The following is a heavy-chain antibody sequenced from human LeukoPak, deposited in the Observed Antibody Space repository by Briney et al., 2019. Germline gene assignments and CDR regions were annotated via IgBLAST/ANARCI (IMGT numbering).Heavy chain of an antibody. V-gene: IGHV4-61*02. CDR1: GGSISSGNYY. J-gene: IGHJ6*03. Sequence: PSETLSLTCTVSGGSISSGNYYWSWIRKPAGKGLEWIGRIYTSGSTNYNPSLKSRVTISVDTSKNQFSLKLSSVTAADTAVYYCAREVYYYYYMDVWGKGTTVTISS. CDR2: IYTSGST. CDR3: AREVYYYYYMDV.